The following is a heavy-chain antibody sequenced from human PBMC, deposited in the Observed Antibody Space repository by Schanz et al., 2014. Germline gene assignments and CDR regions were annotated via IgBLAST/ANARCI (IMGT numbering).Heavy chain of an antibody. V-gene: IGHV1-18*01. CDR1: GYIFINSG. CDR2: ISVYNHNK. D-gene: IGHD3-10*02. J-gene: IGHJ4*02. CDR3: ERGRRLFDRGDLYYFDS. Sequence: QIQLVQSGPEVKKPGATVKVSCKASGYIFINSGISWVRQAPGQGLEWMGWISVYNHNKEYDQKFQGRVTMTTDTSERSACIALTELRSDRSAVKYGERGRRLFDRGDLYYFDSWGQGTLVTVSS.